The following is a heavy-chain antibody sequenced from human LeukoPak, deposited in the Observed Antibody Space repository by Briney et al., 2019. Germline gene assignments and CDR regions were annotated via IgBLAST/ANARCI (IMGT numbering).Heavy chain of an antibody. Sequence: ETLSLTCAGYGGSFSGYYWSWIRPPPGKGLEWIGEINHSGSTNYNPSLKSRVTISVDTSKNQFSLKLSSVTAADTAVYYCALRDPYYYDSSGYYPFDYWGQGTLVTVSS. CDR2: INHSGST. CDR3: ALRDPYYYDSSGYYPFDY. J-gene: IGHJ4*02. D-gene: IGHD3-22*01. CDR1: GGSFSGYY. V-gene: IGHV4-34*01.